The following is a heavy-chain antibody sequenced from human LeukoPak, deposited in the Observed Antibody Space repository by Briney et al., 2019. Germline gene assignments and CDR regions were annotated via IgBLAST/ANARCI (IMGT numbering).Heavy chain of an antibody. Sequence: GGSLRLSCAASGFTFSSYAMSWVRQAPGKGLEWVSAISGSGGSTYYADSVKGRFTIPRDNSKNTLYLQINSLRAEDTAVYYCAKDQISAASPFDYWGQGTLVTVSS. D-gene: IGHD6-25*01. J-gene: IGHJ4*02. CDR2: ISGSGGST. CDR1: GFTFSSYA. CDR3: AKDQISAASPFDY. V-gene: IGHV3-23*01.